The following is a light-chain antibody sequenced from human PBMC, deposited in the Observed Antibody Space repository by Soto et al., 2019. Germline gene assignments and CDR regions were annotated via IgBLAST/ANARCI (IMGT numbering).Light chain of an antibody. Sequence: DIQMTQSPSTLSASVGDRVTITCRASQSISSWLAWYQQKPGKAPKLLIYDASSLESGVPSRFSGSRSGTEFTLANSSLQPDDFATYYCQQYNSYSQFGQGTKVEIK. J-gene: IGKJ1*01. V-gene: IGKV1-5*01. CDR3: QQYNSYSQ. CDR1: QSISSW. CDR2: DAS.